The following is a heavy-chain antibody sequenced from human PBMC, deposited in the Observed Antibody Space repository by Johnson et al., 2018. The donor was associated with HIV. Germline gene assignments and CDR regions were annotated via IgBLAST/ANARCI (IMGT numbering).Heavy chain of an antibody. CDR2: ISGSGDTA. CDR3: SREWGMITFGGVISRNAFDI. D-gene: IGHD3-16*02. J-gene: IGHJ3*02. V-gene: IGHV3-23*01. Sequence: EWVSAISGSGDTAYYADSVKGRFTISRDKAKNTLHLQMTSLGVEDTAVYYCSREWGMITFGGVISRNAFDIWGQGTMVTVSS.